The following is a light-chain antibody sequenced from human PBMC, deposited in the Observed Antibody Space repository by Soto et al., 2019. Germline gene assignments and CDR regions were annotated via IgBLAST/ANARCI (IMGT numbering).Light chain of an antibody. CDR3: QQYGSSPST. J-gene: IGKJ1*01. V-gene: IGKV3-20*01. CDR2: GAS. Sequence: IVLTQSPGTLSFSPGERATLSCRASQSVSSGYLAWYQQKPGQAPRLLIYGASSRATGIPDRFSGSGSGTDFTLTISGLEPEDFAVYYCQQYGSSPSTFGQGTKVDIK. CDR1: QSVSSGY.